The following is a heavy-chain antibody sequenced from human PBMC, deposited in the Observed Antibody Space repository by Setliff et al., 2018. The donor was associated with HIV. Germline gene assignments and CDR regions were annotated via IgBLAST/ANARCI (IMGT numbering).Heavy chain of an antibody. D-gene: IGHD6-13*01. Sequence: SETLSLTCTVSGDSVSSRSYYWSWIRQPPGKGLEWIGYIYYSESTTYTPSLKSRVSISVDTSKNQFSLKLRSVTAADTALYYCARGRYRSRWYASDHYYIDVWGKGTTVTVSS. V-gene: IGHV4-61*01. CDR2: IYYSEST. J-gene: IGHJ6*03. CDR1: GDSVSSRSYY. CDR3: ARGRYRSRWYASDHYYIDV.